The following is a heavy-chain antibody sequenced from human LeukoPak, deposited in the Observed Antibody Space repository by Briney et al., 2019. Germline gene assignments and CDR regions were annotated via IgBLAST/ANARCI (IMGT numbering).Heavy chain of an antibody. CDR2: IRWDGGST. V-gene: IGHV3-43*01. J-gene: IGHJ3*01. D-gene: IGHD5-24*01. CDR3: AKEGDGYH. Sequence: GGSLRLSCAASGFTFDKYTMHWVSQAPGKGLEWVSLIRWDGGSTYYADSVKGRFTISRDNSKNSLYLQMNSLRTEDTALYYCAKEGDGYHWGQGTMVTVSS. CDR1: GFTFDKYT.